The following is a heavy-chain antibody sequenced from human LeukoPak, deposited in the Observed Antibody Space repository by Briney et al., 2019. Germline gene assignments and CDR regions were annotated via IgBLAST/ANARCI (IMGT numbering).Heavy chain of an antibody. J-gene: IGHJ6*02. CDR1: GFSFSSYW. D-gene: IGHD3-22*01. CDR2: INSDGSST. Sequence: GGSLRLSCAASGFSFSSYWMHWVRQVPGKGLVWVSRINSDGSSTSYADSVKGRFTIPRDNAKNTLYLRMSSLRVEDTAVYYCARERQGADYYDTSEGLDVWGQGTTVTVSS. CDR3: ARERQGADYYDTSEGLDV. V-gene: IGHV3-74*01.